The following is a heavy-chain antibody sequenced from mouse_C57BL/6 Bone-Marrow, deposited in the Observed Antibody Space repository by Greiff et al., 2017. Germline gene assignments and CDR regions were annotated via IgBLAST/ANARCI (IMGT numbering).Heavy chain of an antibody. V-gene: IGHV1-9*01. CDR3: ARWLLRWDYWYFDV. J-gene: IGHJ1*03. D-gene: IGHD2-3*01. CDR1: GYTFTGYW. CDR2: ILPGSGST. Sequence: VKLVESGAELMKPGASVKLSCKATGYTFTGYWIEWVKQRPGHGLGWIGEILPGSGSTNYNEKFKGKATFTADTSSNTAYMQLSSLTTEDSAIYYCARWLLRWDYWYFDVWGTGTTVTGSS.